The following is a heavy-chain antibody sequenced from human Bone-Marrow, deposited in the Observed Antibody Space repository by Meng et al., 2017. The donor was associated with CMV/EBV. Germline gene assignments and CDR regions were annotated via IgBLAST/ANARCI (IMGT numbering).Heavy chain of an antibody. CDR3: ARVSGGYSGYDYPAGMDV. Sequence: ASVKVSCKASGYTFTSYYMHWVRQAPGQGLEWMGIINPSGGSTSYAQKFQGRVTMTRDTSTSTVYMELSSLRSEDTAVYYCARVSGGYSGYDYPAGMDVWGQGTTVTVSS. V-gene: IGHV1-46*01. J-gene: IGHJ6*02. CDR1: GYTFTSYY. D-gene: IGHD5-12*01. CDR2: INPSGGST.